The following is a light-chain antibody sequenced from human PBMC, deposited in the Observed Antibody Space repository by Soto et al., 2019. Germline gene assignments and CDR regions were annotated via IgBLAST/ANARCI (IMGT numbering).Light chain of an antibody. Sequence: QSVLTQPPSVSGAPGQRVTISCTGSTSNIGAPRDVHWYQQLPGAAPKLLISNNYNRPSGVPDRFSGSRSGTSASLTITSLQPEDEAHYYCQAHYATLAAAVFGGGTKLTVL. CDR2: NNY. CDR1: TSNIGAPRD. V-gene: IGLV1-40*01. J-gene: IGLJ3*02. CDR3: QAHYATLAAAV.